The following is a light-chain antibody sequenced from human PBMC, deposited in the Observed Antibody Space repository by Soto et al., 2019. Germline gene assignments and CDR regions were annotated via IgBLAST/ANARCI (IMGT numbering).Light chain of an antibody. CDR1: NIGGKS. J-gene: IGLJ7*01. Sequence: SYELTQPPSVSVAPGQTATIICAGDNIGGKSVHWYQQKPGQAPVLVVYDDSDRPSGIPERFFGSNSGNTATLTITGGEAGEEADYYCHVWDSSSDLVVFGGGTQLTVL. V-gene: IGLV3-21*02. CDR3: HVWDSSSDLVV. CDR2: DDS.